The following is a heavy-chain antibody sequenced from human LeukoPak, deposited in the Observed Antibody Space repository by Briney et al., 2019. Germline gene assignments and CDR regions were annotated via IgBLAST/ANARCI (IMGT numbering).Heavy chain of an antibody. V-gene: IGHV3-21*06. J-gene: IGHJ5*02. Sequence: GGSLRLSCAASGVTFSSYAMSWVRQAPGRGPEWVAHINSADNVEYYTDSVRGRFTMSRDNAKDLLYLQMNSLRDEDTAVYYCARDTVNGPFVISLDLWGQGVLVTVSS. CDR1: GVTFSSYA. D-gene: IGHD2-8*01. CDR3: ARDTVNGPFVISLDL. CDR2: INSADNVE.